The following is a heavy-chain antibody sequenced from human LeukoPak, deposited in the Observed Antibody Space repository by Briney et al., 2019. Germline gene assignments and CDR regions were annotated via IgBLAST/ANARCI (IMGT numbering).Heavy chain of an antibody. D-gene: IGHD3-10*01. CDR2: ISGDGGST. Sequence: GGSLRLSCAASGFTFDDYAMHWVRQAPGKGLEWVSLISGDGGSTYYADSVKGRFTISRDNSKNSLYLQMNSLRTVDTALYYCAKDIYGSGSNFDYWGQGTLVTVSS. V-gene: IGHV3-43*02. CDR1: GFTFDDYA. CDR3: AKDIYGSGSNFDY. J-gene: IGHJ4*02.